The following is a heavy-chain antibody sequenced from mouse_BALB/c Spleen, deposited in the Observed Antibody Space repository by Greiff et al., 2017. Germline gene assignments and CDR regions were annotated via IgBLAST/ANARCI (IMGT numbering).Heavy chain of an antibody. CDR3: AKSHDYRSHYFDY. Sequence: QVQLQQPGAELVQPGASVKLSCKASGYTFTSYWMHWVKPRPGQGLEWIGELDPSDSYTNYNQKFKGKATLTVDKSSSTADMQLSSLTSEDSAVYYCAKSHDYRSHYFDYWGQGTTHPVSS. V-gene: IGHV1-69*02. CDR1: GYTFTSYW. D-gene: IGHD2-4*01. J-gene: IGHJ2*01. CDR2: LDPSDSYT.